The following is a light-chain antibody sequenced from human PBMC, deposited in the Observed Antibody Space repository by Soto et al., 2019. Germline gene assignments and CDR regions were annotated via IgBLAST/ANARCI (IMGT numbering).Light chain of an antibody. V-gene: IGLV2-11*01. Sequence: QSALTQPRSVSGSLGQSVTISCTGTSSDVGTYNYVSWYQQHPGKAPKVMIYDVSERPSGVSDRFSGSKSGNTASLSISGLQAEDEADYYCCSYAGSPRDVLGSGTKLTVL. J-gene: IGLJ1*01. CDR2: DVS. CDR3: CSYAGSPRDV. CDR1: SSDVGTYNY.